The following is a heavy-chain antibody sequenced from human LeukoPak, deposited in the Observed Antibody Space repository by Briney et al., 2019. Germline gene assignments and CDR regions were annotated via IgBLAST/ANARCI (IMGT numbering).Heavy chain of an antibody. V-gene: IGHV3-48*04. CDR3: ARDPGIAAAGTYAFDI. CDR2: ISGSGDST. J-gene: IGHJ3*02. Sequence: PGGSLRLSCVASAFTLRSYVMNWVRQTPGKGLEWVSRISGSGDSTFYADSVKGRFTISRDNAKNSLYLQMNSLRAEDTAVYYCARDPGIAAAGTYAFDIWGQGTMVTVSS. CDR1: AFTLRSYV. D-gene: IGHD6-13*01.